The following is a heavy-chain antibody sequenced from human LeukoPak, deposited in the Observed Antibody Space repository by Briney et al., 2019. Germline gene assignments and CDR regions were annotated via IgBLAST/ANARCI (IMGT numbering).Heavy chain of an antibody. Sequence: SETLSLTCTVSGGSISSYYWSWIRQPPGKGLGWIGYIYYSGSTNYNPSLKSRVTISVDTSKNQFSLKLSSVTAADTAVYYCARSTYGDYAVYWGQGTLVTVSS. CDR1: GGSISSYY. CDR2: IYYSGST. D-gene: IGHD4-17*01. J-gene: IGHJ4*02. V-gene: IGHV4-59*01. CDR3: ARSTYGDYAVY.